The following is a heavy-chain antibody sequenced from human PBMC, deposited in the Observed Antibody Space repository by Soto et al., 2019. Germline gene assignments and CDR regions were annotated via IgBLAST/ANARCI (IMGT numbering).Heavy chain of an antibody. V-gene: IGHV1-8*02. CDR2: MNPNSGNT. CDR3: ARGREVAGSWDYYYYMDV. Sequence: ASVKVSCKASGGTFSSYAISWVRQAPGQGLEWMGWMNPNSGNTGYAQKFQGRVTMTRNTSISTAYMELSSLRSEDTAVYYCARGREVAGSWDYYYYMDVWGKGTTVTVSS. D-gene: IGHD6-19*01. J-gene: IGHJ6*03. CDR1: GGTFSSYA.